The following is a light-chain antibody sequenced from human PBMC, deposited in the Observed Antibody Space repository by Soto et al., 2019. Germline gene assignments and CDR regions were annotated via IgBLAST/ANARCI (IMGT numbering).Light chain of an antibody. CDR1: QDMSSY. Sequence: DIQMTQSPSSLSASVGDRVTITCRASQDMSSYLAWYQQKPGKAPNLLIYAASTLQSGVPSRFSGSGSGTDFTLTINSLQPEDFATYYCQQLKSYPITFGQGTRLEI. CDR3: QQLKSYPIT. V-gene: IGKV1-9*01. J-gene: IGKJ5*01. CDR2: AAS.